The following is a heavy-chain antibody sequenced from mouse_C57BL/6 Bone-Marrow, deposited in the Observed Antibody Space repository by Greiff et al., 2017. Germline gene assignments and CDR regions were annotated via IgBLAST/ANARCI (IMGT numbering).Heavy chain of an antibody. Sequence: VQGVESGAELVKPGASVQMSCKASGYTFTTYPIEWMKQNHGKSLEWIGNFHPYNDDTKYNDKFKGKATLTVEKSSSTVYWELSRLTSEDSAVYYCARGGNYGGYYFDYWGQGTTLTVAA. D-gene: IGHD2-1*01. CDR2: FHPYNDDT. J-gene: IGHJ2*01. V-gene: IGHV1-47*01. CDR3: ARGGNYGGYYFDY. CDR1: GYTFTTYP.